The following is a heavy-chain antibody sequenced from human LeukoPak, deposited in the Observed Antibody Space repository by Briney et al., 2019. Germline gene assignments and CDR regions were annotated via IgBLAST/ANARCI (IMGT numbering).Heavy chain of an antibody. CDR3: ARVSSGGSCYSGCWFNP. Sequence: SETLSLTCTVSGGSISSYYWSWIRQPPGKGLEWIGYIYYSGSTDYNPSLRSRVTISVDTSKNQFSLKLGSVTAADTAVYYCARVSSGGSCYSGCWFNPWGQGTLVTVSS. J-gene: IGHJ5*02. V-gene: IGHV4-59*01. D-gene: IGHD2-15*01. CDR1: GGSISSYY. CDR2: IYYSGST.